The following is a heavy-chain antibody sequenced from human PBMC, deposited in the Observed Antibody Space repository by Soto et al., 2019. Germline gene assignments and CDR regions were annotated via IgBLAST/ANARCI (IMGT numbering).Heavy chain of an antibody. J-gene: IGHJ6*02. V-gene: IGHV4-31*03. CDR1: GGSIRSGNYY. CDR3: ARDGWPNYYYYGMDV. D-gene: IGHD2-15*01. Sequence: QAQLQESGPGLVKPSQTLSLTCKVSGGSIRSGNYYWTWIRQHPGEGLEWIGNIHYSGSTYYNPSLKSRLTISVDTSKNQFSLKLSSVTAADTAVYYCARDGWPNYYYYGMDVWGQGTTVTVSS. CDR2: IHYSGST.